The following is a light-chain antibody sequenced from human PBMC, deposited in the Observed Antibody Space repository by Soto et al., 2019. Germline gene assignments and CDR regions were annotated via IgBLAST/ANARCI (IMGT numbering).Light chain of an antibody. CDR1: SGHSNYA. V-gene: IGLV4-69*01. CDR2: VNSDGSH. J-gene: IGLJ2*01. Sequence: QSVLTQSPSASASLGASVKLTCTLSSGHSNYAIAWHQQQPEKGPRYLMKVNSDGSHSKGDGIPDRFSGSSSGAERYLTISSLRSEDEADYYCQTRGTGVVFGGGTKLTVL. CDR3: QTRGTGVV.